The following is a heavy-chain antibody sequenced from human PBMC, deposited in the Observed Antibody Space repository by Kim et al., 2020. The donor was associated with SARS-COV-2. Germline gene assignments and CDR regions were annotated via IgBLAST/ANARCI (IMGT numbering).Heavy chain of an antibody. J-gene: IGHJ6*02. V-gene: IGHV3-33*06. Sequence: GGSLRLSCAASGFTFSSYGMHWVRQAPGKGLEWVAVIWYDGSNKYYADSVKGRFTISRDNSKNTLYLQMYSLRAEDTAVYYCAKELEYSSSWYRDYYYYGMDVWGQGTTVTVSS. CDR1: GFTFSSYG. CDR3: AKELEYSSSWYRDYYYYGMDV. D-gene: IGHD6-13*01. CDR2: IWYDGSNK.